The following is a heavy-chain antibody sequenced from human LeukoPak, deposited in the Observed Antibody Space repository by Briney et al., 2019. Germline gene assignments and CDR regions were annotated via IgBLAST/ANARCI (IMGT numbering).Heavy chain of an antibody. V-gene: IGHV4-34*01. CDR1: GGSFSGYY. CDR3: ARGRYYDYVWGSYRIPPLDY. Sequence: SETLSLTCAVYGGSFSGYYWSWIRQPPGKGLEWIGEINHSGSTNYNPSLKSRVTISVDTSKNQFSLKLSSVTAADTAVYYCARGRYYDYVWGSYRIPPLDYWGQGTLVTVSS. J-gene: IGHJ4*02. D-gene: IGHD3-16*02. CDR2: INHSGST.